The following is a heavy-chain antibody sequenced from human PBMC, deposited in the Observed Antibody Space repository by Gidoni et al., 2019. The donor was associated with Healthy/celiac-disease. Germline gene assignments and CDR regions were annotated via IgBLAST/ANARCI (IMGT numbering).Heavy chain of an antibody. CDR3: ARANIVGATYPY. D-gene: IGHD1-26*01. J-gene: IGHJ4*02. V-gene: IGHV1-8*01. Sequence: QVQLVQSGAEVKKPGASVKVSCTASGYTSTSYDINWVRQATGQGLEWMGWMNPNSGNTGYAQKFQGRVTMTRNTSISTAYMELSSLRSEDTAVYYCARANIVGATYPYWGQGTLVTVSS. CDR2: MNPNSGNT. CDR1: GYTSTSYD.